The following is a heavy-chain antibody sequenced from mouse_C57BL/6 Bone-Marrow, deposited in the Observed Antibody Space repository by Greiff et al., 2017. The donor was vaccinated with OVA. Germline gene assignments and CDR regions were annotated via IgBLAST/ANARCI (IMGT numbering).Heavy chain of an antibody. CDR2: ISSGSSTI. Sequence: EVKLMESGGGLVKPGGSLKLSCAASGFTFSDYGMHWVRQAPEKGLEWVAYISSGSSTIYYADTVKGRFTISRDNAENTLFLQMTSLRSEDTAMYYCARFNWDWYFDVWGTGTTVTVSS. CDR3: ARFNWDWYFDV. J-gene: IGHJ1*03. CDR1: GFTFSDYG. D-gene: IGHD4-1*01. V-gene: IGHV5-17*01.